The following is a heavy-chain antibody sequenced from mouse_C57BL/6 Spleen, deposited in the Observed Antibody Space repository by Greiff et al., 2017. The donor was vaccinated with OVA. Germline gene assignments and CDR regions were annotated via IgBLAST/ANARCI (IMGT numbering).Heavy chain of an antibody. CDR2: IDPETGGT. Sequence: QVQLKQSGAELVRPGASVTLSCKASGYTFTDYEMHWVKQTPVHGLEWIGAIDPETGGTAYNQKFKGKAILTADKSYSTAYMELRSLTSEDSAVYYCTVDYYGSSYVGFDYWGQGTTLTVSS. CDR1: GYTFTDYE. D-gene: IGHD1-1*01. V-gene: IGHV1-15*01. CDR3: TVDYYGSSYVGFDY. J-gene: IGHJ2*01.